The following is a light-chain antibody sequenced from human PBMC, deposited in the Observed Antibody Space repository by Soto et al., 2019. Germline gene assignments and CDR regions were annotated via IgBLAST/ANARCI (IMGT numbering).Light chain of an antibody. Sequence: DIRMTQSPSSLSASVGDRVTITCRASQAINNYLAWYQQKPGQVPKLLIYDASTLQSGVQSRFSGSGSGTVFTLTISSLQPEDVATYYCQNYNCAPNPFGQGTRLEIK. J-gene: IGKJ2*01. CDR2: DAS. CDR3: QNYNCAPNP. V-gene: IGKV1-27*01. CDR1: QAINNY.